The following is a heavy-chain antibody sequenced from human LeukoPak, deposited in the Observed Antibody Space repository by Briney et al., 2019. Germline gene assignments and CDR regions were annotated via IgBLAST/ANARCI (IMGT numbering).Heavy chain of an antibody. Sequence: SETLSLTCTVSDGSISSYYWSWIRQPPGKGLEWIGHIYDSGSTNYNPSLKSRVTISVDTSKNQFSLKLSPVTAADTAVYYCAREFSWSGFFDYWGQGTLVTVSS. CDR1: DGSISSYY. CDR3: AREFSWSGFFDY. J-gene: IGHJ4*02. D-gene: IGHD3-3*01. V-gene: IGHV4-59*01. CDR2: IYDSGST.